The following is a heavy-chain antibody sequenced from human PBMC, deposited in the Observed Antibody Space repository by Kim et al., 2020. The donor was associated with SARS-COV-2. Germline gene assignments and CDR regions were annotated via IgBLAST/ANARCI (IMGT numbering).Heavy chain of an antibody. CDR1: GGSISNYY. Sequence: SETLSLTCFVSGGSISNYYWSWIRQPPGKGLEWIGFAYHSGRTNYNPSLKSRVTISLDSSKNQFSLKLSSVTAADTAVYYCARDRDSSGWAKFDFWGQGT. D-gene: IGHD6-19*01. V-gene: IGHV4-59*01. J-gene: IGHJ4*02. CDR2: AYHSGRT. CDR3: ARDRDSSGWAKFDF.